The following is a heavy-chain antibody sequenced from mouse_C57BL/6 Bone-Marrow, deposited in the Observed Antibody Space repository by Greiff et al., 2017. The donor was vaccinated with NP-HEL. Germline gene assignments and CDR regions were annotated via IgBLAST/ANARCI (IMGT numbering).Heavy chain of an antibody. CDR2: IDPSDSYT. CDR3: ARVGLLPWYFDV. CDR1: GYTFTSYW. V-gene: IGHV1-69*01. J-gene: IGHJ1*03. Sequence: VQLQQPGAELVMPGASVKLSCKASGYTFTSYWMHWVKQRPGQGLEWIGEIDPSDSYTNSNQKFKGKSTLTVDKSSSTAYMQLSSLTSEDSAVYYCARVGLLPWYFDVWGTGTTVTVSS. D-gene: IGHD1-1*01.